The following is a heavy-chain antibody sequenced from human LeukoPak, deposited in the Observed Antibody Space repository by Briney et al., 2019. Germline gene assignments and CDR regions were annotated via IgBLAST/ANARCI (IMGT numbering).Heavy chain of an antibody. V-gene: IGHV1-46*01. Sequence: ASVKVSCKASGCSFSSYYMIWVRQAPGQGLEWMGIINPSGGSTYYAQKFQGRVTMTRDMSTSTVYMELSSLRSEDTALYYCASGSHVRVYDSNPYYGHYWGQGTLVTVSS. J-gene: IGHJ4*02. D-gene: IGHD3-22*01. CDR3: ASGSHVRVYDSNPYYGHY. CDR2: INPSGGST. CDR1: GCSFSSYY.